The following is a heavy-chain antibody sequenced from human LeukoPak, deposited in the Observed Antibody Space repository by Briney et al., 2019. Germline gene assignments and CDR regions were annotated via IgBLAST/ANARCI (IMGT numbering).Heavy chain of an antibody. J-gene: IGHJ4*02. Sequence: GAAGKVSCKASGYTLSSYAMKWVRQAPGQGLEWMGWINTNSGNPTYAQGFTGRFVFSLDTSASTAYLQISSLKAEDTAVYYCARAPTLDYWGQGTLVTVSS. CDR3: ARAPTLDY. CDR1: GYTLSSYA. D-gene: IGHD4-11*01. V-gene: IGHV7-4-1*02. CDR2: INTNSGNP.